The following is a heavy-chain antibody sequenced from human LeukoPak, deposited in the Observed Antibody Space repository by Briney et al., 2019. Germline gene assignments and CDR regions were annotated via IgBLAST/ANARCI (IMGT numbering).Heavy chain of an antibody. CDR2: ISSSSSYI. CDR3: ARDRVSTNNWFDP. J-gene: IGHJ5*02. Sequence: GGSLRLSCSASGFTFSNYAMSWVRQAPGKGLEWVSSISSSSSYIYYADSVKGRFTISRDNAKNSLYLQMNSLRAEDTAVYYCARDRVSTNNWFDPWGQGTLVTVSS. CDR1: GFTFSNYA. V-gene: IGHV3-21*01.